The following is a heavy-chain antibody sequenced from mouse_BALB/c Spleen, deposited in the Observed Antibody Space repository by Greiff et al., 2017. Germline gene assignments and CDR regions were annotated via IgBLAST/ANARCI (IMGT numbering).Heavy chain of an antibody. J-gene: IGHJ2*01. CDR2: INPSTGYT. V-gene: IGHV1-7*01. D-gene: IGHD1-1*01. Sequence: QVQLQQSGAELAKPGASVKMSCKASGYTFTSYWMHWVKQRPGQGLEWIGYINPSTGYTEYNQKFKDKATLTADKSSSTAYMQLSSLTSEDSAVYYCANYGSSYDYFDYWGQGTTLTVSS. CDR1: GYTFTSYW. CDR3: ANYGSSYDYFDY.